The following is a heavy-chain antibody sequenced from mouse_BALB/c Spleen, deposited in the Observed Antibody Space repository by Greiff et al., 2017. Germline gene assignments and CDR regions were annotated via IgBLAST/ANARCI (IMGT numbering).Heavy chain of an antibody. CDR1: RYTFSRYP. CDR3: GLGFDY. CDR2: INPSSGYT. J-gene: IGHJ2*01. V-gene: IGHV1-4*02. Sequence: HVQLTLSAAALARPGASVKMSRKASRYTFSRYPMHWVKQRPGQGLEWIGYINPSSGYTEYNQKFKDKTTLTADKSSSTAYMQLSSLTSEDSAVYYCGLGFDYWGQGTTLTVSS. D-gene: IGHD4-1*01.